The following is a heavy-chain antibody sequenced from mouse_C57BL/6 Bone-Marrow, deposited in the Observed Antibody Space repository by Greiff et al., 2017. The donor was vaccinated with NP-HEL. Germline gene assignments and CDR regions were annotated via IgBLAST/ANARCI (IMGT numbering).Heavy chain of an antibody. Sequence: LEESGAELVRPGTSVKVSCKASGYAFTNYLIEWLKQRPGQGLEWIGVINPGSGGTNSTEKFKGKATLTADKSSSTAYMQLSSLTAEDSAVYFCARREWADYWGKGTTLTVSS. CDR1: GYAFTNYL. CDR3: ARREWADY. J-gene: IGHJ2*01. CDR2: INPGSGGT. V-gene: IGHV1-54*01. D-gene: IGHD1-3*01.